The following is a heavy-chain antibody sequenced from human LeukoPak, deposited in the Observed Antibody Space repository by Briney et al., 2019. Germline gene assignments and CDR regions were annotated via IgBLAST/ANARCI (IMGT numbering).Heavy chain of an antibody. Sequence: SETLSLTCTVSGGSISSYYWSWIRQPPGKGLEWIGYIYTSGSTNYNPSLKSRVTMSVDTSKNQFSLRLSSVTAADTAVYYCARWVGGSWLYYFDPWGQGTLVTVSS. CDR3: ARWVGGSWLYYFDP. CDR2: IYTSGST. J-gene: IGHJ5*02. CDR1: GGSISSYY. V-gene: IGHV4-4*09. D-gene: IGHD2-15*01.